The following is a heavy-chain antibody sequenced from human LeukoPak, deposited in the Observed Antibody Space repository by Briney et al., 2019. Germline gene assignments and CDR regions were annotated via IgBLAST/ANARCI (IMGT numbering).Heavy chain of an antibody. V-gene: IGHV1-46*01. CDR3: ARGGTHHSWDS. Sequence: ASVKVSSKASGYTFTTFYLHWVRQAPGQGLEWVGIIHSSGGSTTCAQRFQGRVTMSMDTFTSTVYVELSSLRSEDTAVSYCARGGTHHSWDSWGQGTLVTVSS. D-gene: IGHD1-1*01. J-gene: IGHJ4*02. CDR2: IHSSGGST. CDR1: GYTFTTFY.